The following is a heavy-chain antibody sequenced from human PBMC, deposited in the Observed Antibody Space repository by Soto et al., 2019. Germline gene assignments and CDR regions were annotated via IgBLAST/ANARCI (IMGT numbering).Heavy chain of an antibody. D-gene: IGHD3-16*01. CDR1: GFTFSSYS. CDR2: ISSSSSTI. J-gene: IGHJ4*02. CDR3: ARDIRFEGDPTFDY. V-gene: IGHV3-48*02. Sequence: GGSLRLSCAASGFTFSSYSMNWVRQAPGKGLEWVSYISSSSSTIYYADSVKGRFTISRDNAKNSLYLQMNSLRDEDTAVYYCARDIRFEGDPTFDYWGQGTLVTVSS.